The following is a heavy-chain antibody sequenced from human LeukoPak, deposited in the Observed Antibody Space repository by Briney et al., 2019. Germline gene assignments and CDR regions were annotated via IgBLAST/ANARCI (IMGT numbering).Heavy chain of an antibody. Sequence: QPGGSLRLSCAASGFTFSSYAMSWVRQAPGKGLEWVSAISGSGGSTYYADSVKGRFTISRDNSKNTLYLQMNSLRAEDTAVYYCAKDRLYSIAVAGTFDYWGQEPLVTVSS. D-gene: IGHD6-19*01. V-gene: IGHV3-23*01. J-gene: IGHJ4*02. CDR1: GFTFSSYA. CDR2: ISGSGGST. CDR3: AKDRLYSIAVAGTFDY.